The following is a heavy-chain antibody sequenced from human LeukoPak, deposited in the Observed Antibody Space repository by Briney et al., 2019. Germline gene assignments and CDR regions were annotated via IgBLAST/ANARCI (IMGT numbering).Heavy chain of an antibody. CDR3: ARVLRRRPSRYYYYYMDV. V-gene: IGHV4-59*01. Sequence: SETLSLTCTVSGGSISSYYWSWIRQPPGKGLEWIGYIYYSGSTNYNPSLKSRVTISVDTSKNQFSLKLSSVTAADTAVYYCARVLRRRPSRYYYYYMDVWGKGPRSPSP. J-gene: IGHJ6*03. CDR2: IYYSGST. CDR1: GGSISSYY.